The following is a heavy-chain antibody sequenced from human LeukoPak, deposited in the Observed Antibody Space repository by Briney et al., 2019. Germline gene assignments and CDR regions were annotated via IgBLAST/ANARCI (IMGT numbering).Heavy chain of an antibody. Sequence: SVKVSCKASGGTFSSYAISWVRQAPGQGLEWMGGIIPIFGTANYAQKFQGRVTITADESTSTAYMELSSLRSEDTAVYYCAREALGAAAGDYYYYGMDVWGQGTTVTVSS. J-gene: IGHJ6*02. CDR1: GGTFSSYA. D-gene: IGHD6-13*01. CDR2: IIPIFGTA. CDR3: AREALGAAAGDYYYYGMDV. V-gene: IGHV1-69*13.